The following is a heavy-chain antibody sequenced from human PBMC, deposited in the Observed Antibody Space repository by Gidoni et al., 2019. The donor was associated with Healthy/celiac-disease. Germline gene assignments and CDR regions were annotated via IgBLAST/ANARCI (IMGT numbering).Heavy chain of an antibody. Sequence: QVQLVQSGAEVKKPGSSLKVSCKASGGTFSSYAISWVRQAPGQGLEWMGGIIPIFGTANYAQKFHGRVTITADESTSTAYMELSSLRSEDTAVYYCARGGYYDSRSWFDPLGQGTLVTVSS. CDR3: ARGGYYDSRSWFDP. V-gene: IGHV1-69*01. D-gene: IGHD3-22*01. J-gene: IGHJ5*02. CDR1: GGTFSSYA. CDR2: IIPIFGTA.